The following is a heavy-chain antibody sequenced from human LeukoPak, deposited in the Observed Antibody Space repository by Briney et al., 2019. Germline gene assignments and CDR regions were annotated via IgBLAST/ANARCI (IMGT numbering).Heavy chain of an antibody. Sequence: ASVKVSCKASGGTFSSYAISWVRQAPGQGLEWMGGIIPIFGTANYAQKFQGRVTITADESTSTAYMELSSLRSEDTAVYYCAGDAKEMATVPDYGMDVWGQGTTVTVSS. V-gene: IGHV1-69*13. D-gene: IGHD5-24*01. J-gene: IGHJ6*02. CDR3: AGDAKEMATVPDYGMDV. CDR1: GGTFSSYA. CDR2: IIPIFGTA.